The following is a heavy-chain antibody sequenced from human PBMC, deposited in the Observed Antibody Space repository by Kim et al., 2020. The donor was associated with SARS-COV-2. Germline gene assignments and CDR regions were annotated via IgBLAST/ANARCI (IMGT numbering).Heavy chain of an antibody. D-gene: IGHD3-3*01. CDR3: AKDIHDFWSGYYTGYYY. V-gene: IGHV3-30*18. CDR2: ISYDGSNK. Sequence: GGSLRLSCAASGFTFSSYGMHWVRQAPGKGLEWVAVISYDGSNKYYADSVKGRFTISRDNSKNTLYLQMNSLRAEDTAVYYCAKDIHDFWSGYYTGYYY. J-gene: IGHJ6*01. CDR1: GFTFSSYG.